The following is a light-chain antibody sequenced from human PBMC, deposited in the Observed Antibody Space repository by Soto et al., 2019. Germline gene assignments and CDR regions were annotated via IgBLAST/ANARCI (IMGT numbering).Light chain of an antibody. J-gene: IGLJ2*01. Sequence: QSVLTQPFSASGTPGQRVTISCSGSSSNIGSHTVNWYQHLPGTAPKLLIYNNSQRPSGVPDRFSGSKSGASASLAISGLQSEDEADYYCATWDDSLKVVFGGGTKLTVL. CDR3: ATWDDSLKVV. CDR2: NNS. CDR1: SSNIGSHT. V-gene: IGLV1-44*01.